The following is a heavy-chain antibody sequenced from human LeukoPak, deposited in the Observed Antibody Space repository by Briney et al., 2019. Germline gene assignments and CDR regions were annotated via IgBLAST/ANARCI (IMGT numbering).Heavy chain of an antibody. CDR2: IDHRGST. CDR3: ARRPVLEWLLTSHFDY. Sequence: SETLSLTCAVYGGSFSGYYWSWSRQPPGKGLEWIGEIDHRGSTNYNPSLKSRVTISVDTSKNQFSLKLSSVTAADTAVYYCARRPVLEWLLTSHFDYWGQGTLVTVSS. J-gene: IGHJ4*02. D-gene: IGHD3-3*01. CDR1: GGSFSGYY. V-gene: IGHV4-34*01.